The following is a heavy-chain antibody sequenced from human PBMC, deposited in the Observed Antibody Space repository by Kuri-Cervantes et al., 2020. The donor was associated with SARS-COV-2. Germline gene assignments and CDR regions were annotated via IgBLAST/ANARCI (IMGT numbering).Heavy chain of an antibody. CDR1: GGTFSSYA. CDR2: IIPIFGIA. D-gene: IGHD3-9*01. CDR3: ARGQLRYFDWLLRKGAFDI. V-gene: IGHV1-69*10. Sequence: SVKVSCKASGGTFSSYAISWVRQAPGQGLEWMGGIIPIFGIANYAQKFQGRVTITADKSTSTAYMELSSLRSEDTAVYYCARGQLRYFDWLLRKGAFDIWGQGTMVTVSS. J-gene: IGHJ3*02.